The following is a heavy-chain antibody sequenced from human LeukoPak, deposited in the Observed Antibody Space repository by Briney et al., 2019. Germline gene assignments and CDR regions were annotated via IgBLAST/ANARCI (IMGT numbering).Heavy chain of an antibody. J-gene: IGHJ3*02. CDR1: GGSINAYY. D-gene: IGHD5-18*01. Sequence: SETLSLTCTVSGGSINAYYWSWIRQPPGKGLEWIAYVRDNGENNYNPSLKSRVAISVDTANNQISLRLNFVTAADTAIYYCARQPPSTAAFDIWGLGTMVTVSS. V-gene: IGHV4-59*08. CDR2: VRDNGEN. CDR3: ARQPPSTAAFDI.